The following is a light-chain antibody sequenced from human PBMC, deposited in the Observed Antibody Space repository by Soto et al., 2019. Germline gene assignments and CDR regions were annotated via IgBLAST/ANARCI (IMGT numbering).Light chain of an antibody. CDR2: KAS. J-gene: IGKJ1*01. Sequence: DIQMTQSPSTLSASVGDRVTITCRASQRISNWLAWYQQNPGKAPNLLIYKASNLESGVPSRFSGSGSGTEFTLTISSLQPDDFATYYCQQYNGTFGQGTKVDI. CDR3: QQYNGT. CDR1: QRISNW. V-gene: IGKV1-5*03.